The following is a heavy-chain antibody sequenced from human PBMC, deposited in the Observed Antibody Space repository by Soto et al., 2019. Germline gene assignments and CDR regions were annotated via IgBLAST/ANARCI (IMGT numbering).Heavy chain of an antibody. Sequence: SKTLSITCTVSGGSISSGDYYWSWIRQNPRKGQKWIGYIYYSGSTYYNPSLKSRVTISVDTSKNQFSLKLSSVTAADTAVYYCARDPTDYCSGGSCHDVFDIWVQGTMVTVSS. J-gene: IGHJ3*02. CDR3: ARDPTDYCSGGSCHDVFDI. D-gene: IGHD2-15*01. V-gene: IGHV4-30-4*01. CDR2: IYYSGST. CDR1: GGSISSGDYY.